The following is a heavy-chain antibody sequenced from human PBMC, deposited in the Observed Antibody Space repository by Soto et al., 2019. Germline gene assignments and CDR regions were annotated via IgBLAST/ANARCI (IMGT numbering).Heavy chain of an antibody. CDR1: GGTFSSYA. D-gene: IGHD2-2*01. CDR2: IIPIFGTA. V-gene: IGHV1-69*13. J-gene: IGHJ5*02. CDR3: ARSPPDCSSTSCPERDWFDP. Sequence: GASVKVSCKASGGTFSSYAISWVRQAPGQGLEWMGGIIPIFGTANYAQKFQGRVTITADESTSIAYMELSSLRSEDTAVYYCARSPPDCSSTSCPERDWFDPWGQGTLVTVSS.